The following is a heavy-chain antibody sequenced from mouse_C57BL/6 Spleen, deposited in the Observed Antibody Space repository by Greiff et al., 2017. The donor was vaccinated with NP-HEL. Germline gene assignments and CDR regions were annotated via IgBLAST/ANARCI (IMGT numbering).Heavy chain of an antibody. CDR2: IDPENGDT. J-gene: IGHJ3*01. CDR3: TEIYYGNYVWVAY. V-gene: IGHV14-4*01. Sequence: EVQLQQSGAELVRPGASVKLSCTASGFNIKDDYMHWVKQRPEQGLEWIGWIDPENGDTEYASKFQGKATITADTSSNTAYLQLSSLTSEDTAVYYCTEIYYGNYVWVAYWGQGTLVTVSA. CDR1: GFNIKDDY. D-gene: IGHD2-1*01.